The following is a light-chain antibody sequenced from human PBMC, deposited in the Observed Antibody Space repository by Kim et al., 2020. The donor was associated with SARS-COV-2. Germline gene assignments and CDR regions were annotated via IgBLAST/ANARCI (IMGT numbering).Light chain of an antibody. J-gene: IGLJ3*02. V-gene: IGLV1-47*01. CDR1: SSNIGSNY. Sequence: GQRVTISCSGSSSNIGSNYVYWYQQLPGLAPKLLIYRNDQRPSGVPDRFSGSKSGTSASLAISGLRSEDEADYFCAAWDDSLSAWVFGGGTQLTVL. CDR3: AAWDDSLSAWV. CDR2: RND.